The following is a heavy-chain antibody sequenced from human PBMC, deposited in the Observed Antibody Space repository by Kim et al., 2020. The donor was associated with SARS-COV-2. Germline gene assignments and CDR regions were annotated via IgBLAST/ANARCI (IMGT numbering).Heavy chain of an antibody. J-gene: IGHJ3*02. Sequence: SVKVSCKASGGTFSSYAISWVRQAPGQGLEWMGGIIPIFGTANYAQKFQGRVTITADESTSTAYMELSSLRSEDTAVYYCARGGGTMIVVVMLGPNSETYAFDIWGQGTMVTVSS. D-gene: IGHD3-22*01. CDR2: IIPIFGTA. CDR1: GGTFSSYA. CDR3: ARGGGTMIVVVMLGPNSETYAFDI. V-gene: IGHV1-69*13.